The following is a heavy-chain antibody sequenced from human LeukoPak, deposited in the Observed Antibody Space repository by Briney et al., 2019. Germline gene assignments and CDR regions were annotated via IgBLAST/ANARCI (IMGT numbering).Heavy chain of an antibody. J-gene: IGHJ4*02. CDR1: GFTVRNNY. V-gene: IGHV3-53*01. CDR2: LYSDGST. Sequence: GGSPRLSCAGSGFTVRNNYMSWVRQAPGKGLEWVSVLYSDGSTYYADSVQGRFTISRDNSKNTLYLQMSNLRVEDTAVYYCARAAYDSNGFTANHDYWGQGTLVTVST. D-gene: IGHD3-22*01. CDR3: ARAAYDSNGFTANHDY.